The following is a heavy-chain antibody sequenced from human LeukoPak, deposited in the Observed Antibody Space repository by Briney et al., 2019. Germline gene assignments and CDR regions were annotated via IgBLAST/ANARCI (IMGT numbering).Heavy chain of an antibody. CDR1: GYTFTSHA. Sequence: GASVKVSCKASGYTFTSHAISWVRQAPGQGLEWMGWISTYNGDTKYAQKTQGRVTMTTDASTSTVYMELRSLGSDDTAVFYCARDVDSSWYTNPSDYWGQGTLVTVSS. D-gene: IGHD6-13*01. CDR3: ARDVDSSWYTNPSDY. V-gene: IGHV1-18*01. CDR2: ISTYNGDT. J-gene: IGHJ4*02.